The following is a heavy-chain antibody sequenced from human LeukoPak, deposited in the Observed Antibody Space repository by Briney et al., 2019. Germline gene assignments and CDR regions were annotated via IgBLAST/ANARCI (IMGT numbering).Heavy chain of an antibody. V-gene: IGHV3-23*01. D-gene: IGHD3-9*01. CDR1: GFTFSSYA. Sequence: GGSLRLSCAASGFTFSSYAMSWVRQAPGKGLEWVSAISGSGSSTYYADSAKGRFTISRHNSKNTIYAQMHSLRAETTAVYYYANSPASHYDILTGYWTHDAFDIWGQGTMVTVSS. CDR2: ISGSGSST. J-gene: IGHJ3*02. CDR3: ANSPASHYDILTGYWTHDAFDI.